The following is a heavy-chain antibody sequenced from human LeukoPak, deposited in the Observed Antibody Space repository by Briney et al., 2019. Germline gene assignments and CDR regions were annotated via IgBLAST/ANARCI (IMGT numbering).Heavy chain of an antibody. CDR2: ISYDGSIN. D-gene: IGHD2-15*01. Sequence: GRSLRLSCADSGFTFNSYAVHWVRQAPGKGLEWVAVISYDGSINFYAASVEGRFTISRDNSKNTLYLQMNSLRPEDTALYFCARDRRYCGGGHCYFDYFFGYWGQGTLVTVSS. CDR3: ARDRRYCGGGHCYFDYFFGY. J-gene: IGHJ4*02. CDR1: GFTFNSYA. V-gene: IGHV3-30-3*01.